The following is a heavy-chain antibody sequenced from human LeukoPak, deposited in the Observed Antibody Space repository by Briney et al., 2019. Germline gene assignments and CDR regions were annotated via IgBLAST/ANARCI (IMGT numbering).Heavy chain of an antibody. Sequence: ASVKVSCKASGYTFTGYYMHWVRQAPGQGLEWMGWINPNSGGTNYAQKFQGRVTMTRDTSISTAYMELSRLRSDDTAVYYFARPYCTNGVCYTFFDYWGQGTLVTVS. J-gene: IGHJ4*02. D-gene: IGHD2-8*01. CDR2: INPNSGGT. V-gene: IGHV1-2*02. CDR1: GYTFTGYY. CDR3: ARPYCTNGVCYTFFDY.